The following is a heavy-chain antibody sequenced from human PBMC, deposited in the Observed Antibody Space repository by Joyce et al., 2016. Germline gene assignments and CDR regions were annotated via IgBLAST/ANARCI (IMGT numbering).Heavy chain of an antibody. Sequence: QVQLVESGGGVVQPGKSLRLSCAASGFTLSSYSMHWGRQAPGEGLEWVALISYDGSNKYSTDSVQGRFTISRDNSKNTLYLQMNSLRAEDTAVYYCARDFQYRGATYHGMDVWGQGTTVTVSS. V-gene: IGHV3-30*03. CDR2: ISYDGSNK. CDR1: GFTLSSYS. D-gene: IGHD5-12*01. J-gene: IGHJ6*02. CDR3: ARDFQYRGATYHGMDV.